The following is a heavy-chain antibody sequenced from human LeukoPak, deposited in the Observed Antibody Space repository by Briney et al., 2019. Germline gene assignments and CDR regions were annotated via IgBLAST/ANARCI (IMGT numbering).Heavy chain of an antibody. CDR3: ARVALWFGELTHYFGY. V-gene: IGHV4-4*07. CDR1: GGSISSYY. J-gene: IGHJ4*02. D-gene: IGHD3-10*01. Sequence: PSETLSLTCTVSGGSISSYYWSWIRQPAGKGLEWIGRIYTSGSTNYNPSLKSRVTMSVDTSKNQFSLKLSSVTAADTAVYYCARVALWFGELTHYFGYWGQGTLVTVSS. CDR2: IYTSGST.